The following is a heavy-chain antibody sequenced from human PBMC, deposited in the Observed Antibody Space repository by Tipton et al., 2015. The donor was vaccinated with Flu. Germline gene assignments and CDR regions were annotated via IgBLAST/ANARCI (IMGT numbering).Heavy chain of an antibody. CDR2: ISSSGDTI. J-gene: IGHJ6*02. CDR1: GFTFSDDY. Sequence: QLVQSGGGLVKPGGYLRLSCAASGFTFSDDYMSWIRQAPGKGLEWVSHISSSGDTINYADSVKGRFTISRDNAKKSLYLQMNSLRAEDTAVYYCARDHPPSITVLGEITDYFGMDVWGQGTTVTASS. CDR3: ARDHPPSITVLGEITDYFGMDV. V-gene: IGHV3-11*01. D-gene: IGHD3-3*01.